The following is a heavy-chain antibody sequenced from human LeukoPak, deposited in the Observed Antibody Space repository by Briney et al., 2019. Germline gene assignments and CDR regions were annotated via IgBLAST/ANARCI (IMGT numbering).Heavy chain of an antibody. CDR1: GGSISSHY. D-gene: IGHD3-16*01. Sequence: SETLSLSCAVSGGSISSHYWSWVRQPPGKGLEWIGYIYYSGSTNYNPSLKSRVTISVDTSKNQFSLKLSSVTAADTAVYYCARGAVGALYYFDYWGQGTLVTVSS. V-gene: IGHV4-59*11. J-gene: IGHJ4*02. CDR2: IYYSGST. CDR3: ARGAVGALYYFDY.